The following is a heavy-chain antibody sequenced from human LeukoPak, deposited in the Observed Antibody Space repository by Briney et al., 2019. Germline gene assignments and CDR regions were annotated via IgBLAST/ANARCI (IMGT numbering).Heavy chain of an antibody. D-gene: IGHD4-11*01. CDR3: ARGLTTPYYYYYMDV. CDR2: INPNSGGT. J-gene: IGHJ6*03. CDR1: GYTFTGYY. Sequence: ASVKVSCKASGYTFTGYYMHWVRQAPGQGLEWMGGINPNSGGTNYAQKFQGRVTMTRDTSISAAYMELSKLRSDETAVYYCARGLTTPYYYYYMDVWGKGTTVTVSS. V-gene: IGHV1-2*02.